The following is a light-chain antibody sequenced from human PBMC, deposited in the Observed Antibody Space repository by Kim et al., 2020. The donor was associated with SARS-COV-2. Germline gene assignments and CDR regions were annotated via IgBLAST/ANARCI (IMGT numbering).Light chain of an antibody. J-gene: IGKJ1*01. CDR2: NTS. Sequence: GERVTLSCRARQSLRSSWLAWYRQRPGQAPRLIIYNTSSKATGSPDRFSGSGSGTDFTLTISRLEPEEIAVYFCQQYDDSPPRWTFGQGTKVDIK. CDR3: QQYDDSPPRWT. V-gene: IGKV3-20*01. CDR1: QSLRSSW.